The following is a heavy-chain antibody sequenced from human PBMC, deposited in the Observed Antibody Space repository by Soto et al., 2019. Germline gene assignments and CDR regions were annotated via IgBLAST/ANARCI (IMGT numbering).Heavy chain of an antibody. Sequence: ASVKVSCKVSGYTLTELSMHWVRQAPGQGLEWMGVFDPEDGETIYAQKFQGRVTMTRDTSTSTVYMELSSLRSEDTAVYYCAREAIAVAGSDAFDIWGQGTMVTVSS. J-gene: IGHJ3*02. CDR3: AREAIAVAGSDAFDI. V-gene: IGHV1-24*01. CDR1: GYTLTELS. D-gene: IGHD6-19*01. CDR2: FDPEDGET.